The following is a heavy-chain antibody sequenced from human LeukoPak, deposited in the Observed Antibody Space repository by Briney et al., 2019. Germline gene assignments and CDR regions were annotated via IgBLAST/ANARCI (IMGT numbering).Heavy chain of an antibody. CDR1: GGSISSGGYS. J-gene: IGHJ4*02. D-gene: IGHD2-2*01. CDR2: IYYSGST. V-gene: IGHV4-30-4*07. CDR3: ARQERRDIVVVPAPGLFDY. Sequence: SETLSLTCAVSGGSISSGGYSWSWIRQPPGKGLEWIGYIYYSGSTYYNPSLKSRVTISVDTSKNQFSLKLSSVTAADTAVYYCARQERRDIVVVPAPGLFDYWGQGTLVTVSS.